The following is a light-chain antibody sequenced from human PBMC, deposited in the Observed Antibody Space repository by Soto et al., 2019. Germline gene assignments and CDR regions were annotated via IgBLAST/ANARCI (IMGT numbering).Light chain of an antibody. Sequence: DIQMTQSPPSLSASVGDRVSFTCRASQTISDFLNRCQHKPGKAPGLLIYGATTLQSGVPSGFSGGGSGTDFTLTIATLQREDFATYYCQQTYITPRTFGQGTKVDNK. J-gene: IGKJ1*01. CDR2: GAT. CDR3: QQTYITPRT. V-gene: IGKV1-39*01. CDR1: QTISDF.